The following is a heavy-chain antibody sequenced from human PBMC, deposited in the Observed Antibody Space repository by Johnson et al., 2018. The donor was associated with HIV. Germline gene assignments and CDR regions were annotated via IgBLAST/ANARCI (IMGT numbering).Heavy chain of an antibody. CDR3: AREARGLWRLRLGELSFLPNLHAFDI. V-gene: IGHV3-30*03. Sequence: QVQLVESGGGLVKPGGSLRLSCAASGFTFSDYYMSWIRQAPGKGLEWVAVISYDGSNKYYADSVKGRFTISRDNSKNTLYLQMNSLRAEDTAVYYCAREARGLWRLRLGELSFLPNLHAFDIWGQGTVVTVSS. CDR2: ISYDGSNK. CDR1: GFTFSDYY. J-gene: IGHJ3*02. D-gene: IGHD3-16*02.